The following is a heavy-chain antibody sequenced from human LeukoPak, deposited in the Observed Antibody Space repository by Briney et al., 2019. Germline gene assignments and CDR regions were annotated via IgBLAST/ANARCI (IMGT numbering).Heavy chain of an antibody. V-gene: IGHV3-30*04. CDR1: GFTFSSYA. J-gene: IGHJ4*02. Sequence: PGGSLRLSCAASGFTFSSYAMHWVRQAPGKGLEWVAVISYDGSNKYYADSVKGRFTISRDNSKNTLHLQMNSLRAEDTAVYYCAKVRANRFASFDYWGQGTLVTVSS. D-gene: IGHD1/OR15-1a*01. CDR3: AKVRANRFASFDY. CDR2: ISYDGSNK.